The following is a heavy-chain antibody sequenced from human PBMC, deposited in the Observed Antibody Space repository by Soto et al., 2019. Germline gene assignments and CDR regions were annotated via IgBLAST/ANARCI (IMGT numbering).Heavy chain of an antibody. J-gene: IGHJ4*02. Sequence: GGSLRLSCAASGFTFSSYAMGWVRQAPGKGLEWVSSISGSGDRTYYADSVKGRFTISRDNSKNTLYLQMNSLRAEDTAVYYCAKGAEPAALPYYFDYWGQGTLVTVYS. CDR1: GFTFSSYA. CDR2: ISGSGDRT. V-gene: IGHV3-23*01. D-gene: IGHD2-2*01. CDR3: AKGAEPAALPYYFDY.